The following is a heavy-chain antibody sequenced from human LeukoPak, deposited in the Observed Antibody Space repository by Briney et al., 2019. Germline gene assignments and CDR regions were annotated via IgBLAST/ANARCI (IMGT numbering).Heavy chain of an antibody. D-gene: IGHD1-20*01. V-gene: IGHV4-39*07. CDR1: GGSISSSSYY. Sequence: SETLSLTCTVSGGSISSSSYYWGWIRQPTGKGLEWIGSIYYSGSTYYNPSLKSRVTISVDTSKNQFSLKLSSVTAADTAVYYCARDPSITGMYNWFDPWGQGTLVTVSS. CDR2: IYYSGST. CDR3: ARDPSITGMYNWFDP. J-gene: IGHJ5*02.